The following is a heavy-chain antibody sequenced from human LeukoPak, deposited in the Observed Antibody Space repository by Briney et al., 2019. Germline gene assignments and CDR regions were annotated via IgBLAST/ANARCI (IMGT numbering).Heavy chain of an antibody. Sequence: ASVKVSCKASGYTFTSYDINWVRQAPGQGLEWMGWMNPNSGNTDYAQKFQGRVTMNRNRSISTAYMEVSRLRDEDTDGYYCARIVEMATDDDYWGQGTLVTVSS. D-gene: IGHD5-24*01. CDR1: GYTFTSYD. J-gene: IGHJ4*02. V-gene: IGHV1-8*01. CDR3: ARIVEMATDDDY. CDR2: MNPNSGNT.